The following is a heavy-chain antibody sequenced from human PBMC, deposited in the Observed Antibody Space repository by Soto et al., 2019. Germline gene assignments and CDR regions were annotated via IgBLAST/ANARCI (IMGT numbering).Heavy chain of an antibody. V-gene: IGHV4-59*08. CDR2: IYYSGNT. CDR1: GGSIGTYY. CDR3: ARLTWIQLWRQTYFDY. Sequence: SETLSLTCTVSGGSIGTYYWSWIRQPPGKGLEWIGYIYYSGNTNYNPSLKRRVSISVDTSKNQFSLKLSSVTAADTAVYYCARLTWIQLWRQTYFDYWGQGTLVTVPQ. D-gene: IGHD5-18*01. J-gene: IGHJ4*02.